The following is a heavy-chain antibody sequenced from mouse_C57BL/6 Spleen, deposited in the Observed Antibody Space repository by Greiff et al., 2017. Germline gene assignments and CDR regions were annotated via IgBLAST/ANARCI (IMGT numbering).Heavy chain of an antibody. D-gene: IGHD1-1*01. V-gene: IGHV1-4*01. Sequence: VKLVESGAELARPGASVKMSCKASGYTFTSYTMHWVKQRPGQGLEWIGYINPSSGYTKYNQKFKDKATLTADKSSSTAYMQLSSLTSEDSAVYYCARKDYGSSSWFAYWGQGTLVTVSA. CDR1: GYTFTSYT. J-gene: IGHJ3*01. CDR3: ARKDYGSSSWFAY. CDR2: INPSSGYT.